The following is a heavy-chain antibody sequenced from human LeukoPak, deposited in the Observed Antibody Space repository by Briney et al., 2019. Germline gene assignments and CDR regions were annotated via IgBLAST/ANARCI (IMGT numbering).Heavy chain of an antibody. CDR3: ARDLGYNSGWYLFDD. CDR1: GYTFTSHA. D-gene: IGHD6-19*01. CDR2: INTNTGNP. V-gene: IGHV7-4-1*02. Sequence: GASVKVSCKASGYTFTSHAMNWVRQAPGQGLQWMGWINTNTGNPTYAQGFTGRFVFSVDTSVNTAYLQISSLKAEDTAVYYCARDLGYNSGWYLFDDWGQGTLVTVSS. J-gene: IGHJ4*02.